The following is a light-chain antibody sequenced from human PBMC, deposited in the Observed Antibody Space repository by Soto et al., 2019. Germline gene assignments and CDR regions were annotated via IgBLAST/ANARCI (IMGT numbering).Light chain of an antibody. Sequence: ASTGGIFTITCRASQDISSYLAWYQQKPGKAPKLLIYDGYTLESGVPSRFSGSGFGTEFSLTISSLQPDDFATYYCQQYSLYWAFGQGTKVDI. V-gene: IGKV1-8*01. CDR1: QDISSY. J-gene: IGKJ1*01. CDR2: DGY. CDR3: QQYSLYWA.